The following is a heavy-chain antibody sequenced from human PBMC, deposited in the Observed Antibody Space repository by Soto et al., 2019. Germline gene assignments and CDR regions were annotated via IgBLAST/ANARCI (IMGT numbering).Heavy chain of an antibody. CDR3: ARESRDYVWGSYRTFDY. CDR2: IIPIFGTA. J-gene: IGHJ4*02. Sequence: QVQLVQSGAEVKKPGSSVKVSCKASGGTFSSYAISWVRQAPGQGLEWMGGIIPIFGTANYAQKFQGRVTITADESTSTAYMDLSSLRSEDTAVYYCARESRDYVWGSYRTFDYWGQGTLVTVSS. V-gene: IGHV1-69*01. CDR1: GGTFSSYA. D-gene: IGHD3-16*02.